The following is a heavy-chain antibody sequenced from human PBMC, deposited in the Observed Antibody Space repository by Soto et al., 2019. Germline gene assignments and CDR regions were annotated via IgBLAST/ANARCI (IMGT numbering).Heavy chain of an antibody. CDR3: ARVPFVGYFNWLDP. CDR2: MHHTQGT. CDR1: GASISSYY. V-gene: IGHV4-59*01. Sequence: SETLSLTCSVSGASISSYYWTWIRQPPGGGLEWIGYMHHTQGTNDNPSLRGRVHMSIDTSMNQFSLRLTSVTAADTAVYYCARVPFVGYFNWLDPWGHGTLVTVSS. D-gene: IGHD3-9*01. J-gene: IGHJ5*02.